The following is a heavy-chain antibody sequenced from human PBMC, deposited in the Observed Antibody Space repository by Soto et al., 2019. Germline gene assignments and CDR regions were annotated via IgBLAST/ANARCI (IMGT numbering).Heavy chain of an antibody. Sequence: VQLVESGGGLVQPGGSLRLSCAASGFTFSSYWMSWVRQAPGKGLEWVANIKQDGSEKYYVDSVKGRFTISRDNAKNSLYLQMNSLRAEDTAVYYCARTGITMVRGVILAVPGDYWGQGTLVTVSS. D-gene: IGHD3-10*01. V-gene: IGHV3-7*01. CDR1: GFTFSSYW. CDR2: IKQDGSEK. CDR3: ARTGITMVRGVILAVPGDY. J-gene: IGHJ4*02.